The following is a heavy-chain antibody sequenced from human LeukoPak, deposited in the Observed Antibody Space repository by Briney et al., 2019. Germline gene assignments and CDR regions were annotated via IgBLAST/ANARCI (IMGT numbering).Heavy chain of an antibody. D-gene: IGHD3-3*01. CDR1: GFTVSSNY. Sequence: PGGSLRLSCAASGFTVSSNYMSWVRQAPGKGLEWVSVIYSGGSTYYADSVKGRFTISRDNSKNTLYLQMNSLRAEDTAAYYCASASRGSTDFWSGYSPDAFDIWGQGTMVTVSS. CDR3: ASASRGSTDFWSGYSPDAFDI. CDR2: IYSGGST. J-gene: IGHJ3*02. V-gene: IGHV3-66*01.